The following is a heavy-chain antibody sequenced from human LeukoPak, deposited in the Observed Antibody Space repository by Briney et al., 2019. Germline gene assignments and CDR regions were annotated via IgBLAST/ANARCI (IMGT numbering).Heavy chain of an antibody. J-gene: IGHJ4*02. CDR1: GFTFSSYW. V-gene: IGHV3-7*01. CDR2: IKQDGSEK. CDR3: ARVADCSGGSCYSGVVYFDY. D-gene: IGHD2-15*01. Sequence: GGSLRLSCAASGFTFSSYWMSWVRQAPGKGLEWVANIKQDGSEKYYVDSVKGRFTISRDNAKNSLYLQMNSLRAEDTAVYYCARVADCSGGSCYSGVVYFDYWGQGTLVTVPS.